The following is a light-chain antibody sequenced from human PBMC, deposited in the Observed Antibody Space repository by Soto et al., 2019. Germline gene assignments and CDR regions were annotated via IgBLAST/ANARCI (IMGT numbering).Light chain of an antibody. Sequence: EIVMRQSPATLSVSPGQRATLSCRASQSVRTTVAWYHQRPGQAPRLLIYGASTRATGVPDRFSGGGSGTDFILTVTSLQSEDFGIYYCQQYTDWPTTFGRGTKVEIK. CDR2: GAS. CDR3: QQYTDWPTT. J-gene: IGKJ1*01. CDR1: QSVRTT. V-gene: IGKV3-15*01.